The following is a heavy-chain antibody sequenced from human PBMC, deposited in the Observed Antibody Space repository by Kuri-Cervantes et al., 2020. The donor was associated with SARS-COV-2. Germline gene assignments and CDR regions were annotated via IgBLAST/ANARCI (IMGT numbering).Heavy chain of an antibody. CDR2: ISAYNGNT. J-gene: IGHJ4*02. Sequence: ASVKVSCKGSGYSFTSYWIGWVRQAPGQGLEWMGWISAYNGNTNYAQKLQGRVTMTTDTSTSTAYMELRSLRSDDTAVYYCARVAVAALDYWGQGTLVTVSS. V-gene: IGHV1-18*04. CDR1: GYSFTSYW. D-gene: IGHD6-19*01. CDR3: ARVAVAALDY.